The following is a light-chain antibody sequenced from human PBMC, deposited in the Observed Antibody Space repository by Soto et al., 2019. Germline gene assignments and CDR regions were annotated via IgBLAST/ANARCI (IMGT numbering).Light chain of an antibody. Sequence: DIQMTQSPSSLSASLGDRVTITCQASQAISKYLNWYHQRPGKAPILVIYDASNLEAGAPSRFSGGGSGTSFTLTISRLQPEDIGTYFCQQYNNLPYTFGQGTKLDIK. J-gene: IGKJ2*01. CDR3: QQYNNLPYT. CDR2: DAS. V-gene: IGKV1-33*01. CDR1: QAISKY.